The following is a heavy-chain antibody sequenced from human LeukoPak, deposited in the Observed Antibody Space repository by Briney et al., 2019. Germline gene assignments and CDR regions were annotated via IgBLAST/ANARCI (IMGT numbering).Heavy chain of an antibody. CDR2: IYPGDSDT. CDR3: ARQFRDSSGYYSYYFDY. V-gene: IGHV5-51*01. J-gene: IGHJ4*02. D-gene: IGHD3-22*01. Sequence: GESLKISCKGSGYSFTTYWIGWVRQMPGRGLEWMGIIYPGDSDTRYSPSFQGQVTISADKSISTAYLQWSSLKASETAMYYCARQFRDSSGYYSYYFDYWGQGTLVTVSS. CDR1: GYSFTTYW.